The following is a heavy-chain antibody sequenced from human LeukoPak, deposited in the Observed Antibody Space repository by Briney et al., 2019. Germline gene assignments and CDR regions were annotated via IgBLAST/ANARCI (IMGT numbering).Heavy chain of an antibody. V-gene: IGHV3-74*01. CDR2: INSDGSTT. CDR1: GFTFSSYW. J-gene: IGHJ4*02. Sequence: GGSLRLSCAASGFTFSSYWMHWVRQASGKGLVWVSRINSDGSTTSYAGSVKGRFTISRDNSKNTLYLQMNSLRVEDTAVYYCARKEVAYYDNVWGQGTLVTVSS. D-gene: IGHD3-22*01. CDR3: ARKEVAYYDNV.